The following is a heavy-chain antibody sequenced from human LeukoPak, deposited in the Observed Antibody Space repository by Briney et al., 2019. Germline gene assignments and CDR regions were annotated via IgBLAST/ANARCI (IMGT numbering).Heavy chain of an antibody. CDR2: ISSSSYI. Sequence: GGSLRLSCAASGFTFSSYSMNWVRQAPGKGLEWVSSISSSSYIYYADSVKGRFTISRDNAKNSLYLQMNSLRAEDTAVYYCARDTTVTTRYYYYMAVWGKGTTVTVSS. V-gene: IGHV3-21*01. CDR1: GFTFSSYS. J-gene: IGHJ6*03. D-gene: IGHD4-11*01. CDR3: ARDTTVTTRYYYYMAV.